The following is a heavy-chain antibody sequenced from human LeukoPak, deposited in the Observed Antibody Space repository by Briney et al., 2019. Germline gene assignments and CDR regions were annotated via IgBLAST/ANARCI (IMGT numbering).Heavy chain of an antibody. CDR3: AREKTGSYNAFDI. CDR2: INHSVGT. Sequence: PSETLSLTCSVYSGSFSGYYWSWIRQPPGKGLEWIGEINHSVGTNYNPSLKSRVTMSLDTSKNQFSLKLSSVTAADTAVYYCAREKTGSYNAFDIWGQGTMVTVSS. D-gene: IGHD3-10*01. V-gene: IGHV4-34*01. CDR1: SGSFSGYY. J-gene: IGHJ3*02.